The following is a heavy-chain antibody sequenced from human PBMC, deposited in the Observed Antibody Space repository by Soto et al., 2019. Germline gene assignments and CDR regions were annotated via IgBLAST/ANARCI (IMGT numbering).Heavy chain of an antibody. CDR1: GFTFSSYS. V-gene: IGHV3-48*01. D-gene: IGHD2-2*01. CDR2: ISSSSSTI. CDR3: ARPSGYCSSTSCKGGDAFDI. J-gene: IGHJ3*02. Sequence: EMQLVESGGGLEQPGGSLRLSCAASGFTFSSYSMNWVRQAPGKGLEWISYISSSSSTIFYADSVKGRFTISRDNAKNSLYLQMNSLRAEDTAVYYCARPSGYCSSTSCKGGDAFDIWGQGTMVTVSS.